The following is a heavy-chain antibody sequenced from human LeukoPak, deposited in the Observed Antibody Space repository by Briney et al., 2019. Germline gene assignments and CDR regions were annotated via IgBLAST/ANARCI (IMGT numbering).Heavy chain of an antibody. CDR2: IYPGDSDT. CDR1: GYSFTNYW. J-gene: IGHJ3*02. D-gene: IGHD3-22*01. Sequence: GESLKISCKGSGYSFTNYWIGWVRQMPGKGLEWMGIIYPGDSDTRYSPLFQGQVTISADKSISTAYLQWSSLKASDTAMYYCARPRYYHDNPDAFDIWGQGTMVTVSS. V-gene: IGHV5-51*01. CDR3: ARPRYYHDNPDAFDI.